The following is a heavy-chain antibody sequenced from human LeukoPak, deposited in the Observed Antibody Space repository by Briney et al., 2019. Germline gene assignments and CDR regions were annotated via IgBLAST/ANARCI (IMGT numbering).Heavy chain of an antibody. CDR2: INPISADT. D-gene: IGHD5-18*01. V-gene: IGHV1-2*02. Sequence: ASVRVSCKASGYTFTGYRMHWVRQAPGQGLEWMGWINPISADTKYIQQFQGRVTMTRDTSISTAYMELSGLRSDDTAVYYCARDLVDTAMVEPRWGQGTLVTVSS. J-gene: IGHJ4*02. CDR3: ARDLVDTAMVEPR. CDR1: GYTFTGYR.